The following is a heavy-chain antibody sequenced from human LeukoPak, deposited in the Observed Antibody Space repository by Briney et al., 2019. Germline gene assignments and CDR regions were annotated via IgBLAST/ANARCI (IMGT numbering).Heavy chain of an antibody. D-gene: IGHD2-2*01. J-gene: IGHJ6*02. CDR2: IIPIFGTA. Sequence: GASVKVSCKASGGTFSSYAISWVRQAPGQGLEWMGGIIPIFGTANYAQKFQGRVTMTEDTSTDTAYMELSSLRSEDTAVYYCATDSMYQSQTHSSYYYYGMDVWGQGTTVTVSS. CDR3: ATDSMYQSQTHSSYYYYGMDV. CDR1: GGTFSSYA. V-gene: IGHV1-69*06.